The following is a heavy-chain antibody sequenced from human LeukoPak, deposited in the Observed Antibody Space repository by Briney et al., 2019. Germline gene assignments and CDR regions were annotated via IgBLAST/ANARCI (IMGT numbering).Heavy chain of an antibody. J-gene: IGHJ4*02. Sequence: SETLSLTCAVYGGSFSGYYWSWIRQPPGKGLEWIGEINHSGSTNYNPSLKSRVTISVDTSKNQFSLKLSSVTAADTAVYYCARGYGDHSGYYFDYWGQGTLVTVSS. CDR1: GGSFSGYY. D-gene: IGHD4-17*01. V-gene: IGHV4-34*01. CDR3: ARGYGDHSGYYFDY. CDR2: INHSGST.